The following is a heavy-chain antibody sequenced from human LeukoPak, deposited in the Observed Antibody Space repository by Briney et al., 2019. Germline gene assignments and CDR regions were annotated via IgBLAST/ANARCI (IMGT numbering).Heavy chain of an antibody. V-gene: IGHV1-2*02. D-gene: IGHD3-22*01. Sequence: ASVKVSCKASGYTFTGYYMHWVRQAPGQGLEWMGWINPNSGGTNYAQKFQGRVTMTRDTSISTAYMELSRLRSDDTAVYYCAFSSYDSSGYQYYFDYWGQGTLVTVSS. CDR3: AFSSYDSSGYQYYFDY. J-gene: IGHJ4*02. CDR1: GYTFTGYY. CDR2: INPNSGGT.